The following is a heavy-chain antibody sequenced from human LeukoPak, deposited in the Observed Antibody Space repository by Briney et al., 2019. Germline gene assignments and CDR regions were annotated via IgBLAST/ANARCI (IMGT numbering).Heavy chain of an antibody. CDR1: GGSMNNYY. J-gene: IGHJ4*02. D-gene: IGHD6-19*01. CDR2: IYHSGST. Sequence: SETLSLTCTVSGGSMNNYYWSWIRQAPGKGLEWIGYIYHSGSTYYNPSLKSRVTISVDRSKNQFSLKLSSVTAADTAVYYCARDPAYSSGWYGNYWGQGTLVTVSS. V-gene: IGHV4-59*12. CDR3: ARDPAYSSGWYGNY.